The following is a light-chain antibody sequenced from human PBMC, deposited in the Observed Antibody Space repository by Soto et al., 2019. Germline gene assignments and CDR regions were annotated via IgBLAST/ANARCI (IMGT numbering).Light chain of an antibody. CDR2: GAT. J-gene: IGKJ1*01. CDR1: QSVSNNF. V-gene: IGKV3-20*01. CDR3: QQSGSSSWT. Sequence: DIVLTQSPGTLSLSPGAAATLSCRASQSVSNNFLTWYQQKPGQAPRLLIYGATSRATGIPDRFSGSGSGTDFTLTIRRMDPADFAVYYCQQSGSSSWTFGQGTKVDIK.